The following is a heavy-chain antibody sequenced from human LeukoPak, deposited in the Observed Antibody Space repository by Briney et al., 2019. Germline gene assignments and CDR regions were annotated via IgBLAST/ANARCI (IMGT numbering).Heavy chain of an antibody. CDR3: SRGDDYGDYVRD. D-gene: IGHD4-17*01. V-gene: IGHV3-74*01. J-gene: IGHJ4*02. Sequence: GGSLRLSRAASGFTFSSDWMHWVRQAQGKGLVWVSRINSDGSSTSYADSVKGRFTISRDNAKNTLYLEMNSLRVEDTAVYYCSRGDDYGDYVRDWGQGTLVTVSS. CDR2: INSDGSST. CDR1: GFTFSSDW.